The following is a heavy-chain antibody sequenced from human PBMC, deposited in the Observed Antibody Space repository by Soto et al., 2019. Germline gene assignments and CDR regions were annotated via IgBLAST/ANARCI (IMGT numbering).Heavy chain of an antibody. D-gene: IGHD1-26*01. J-gene: IGHJ6*02. CDR2: IYHSGST. CDR1: GGSISSYY. CDR3: ARXDIIVWAPHYYYYGMDV. V-gene: IGHV4-59*01. Sequence: SETLSLTCTVSGGSISSYYWSWIRQPPGKGLEWIGYIYHSGSTNYNPSLKSRVTISVDTSKNQFSRKLSSVTPADTAVYYCARXDIIVWAPHYYYYGMDVWGQGTTVTVSS.